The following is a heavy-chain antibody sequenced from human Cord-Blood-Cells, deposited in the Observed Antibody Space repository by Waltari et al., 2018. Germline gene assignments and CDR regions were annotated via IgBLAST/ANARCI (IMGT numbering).Heavy chain of an antibody. V-gene: IGHV3-23*01. Sequence: VEGLGVGGGWVRSGGSRGIPCVASGFPFWCFGIRWVRRAPGVGRGWVSAISGSGGSTYYADSVKGRFTISRDNSKNTLYLQMNSLRAEDTAVYYCAKRLQGIVGATRYYYYMDVWGKGTTVTVSS. CDR3: AKRLQGIVGATRYYYYMDV. D-gene: IGHD1-26*01. J-gene: IGHJ6*03. CDR1: GFPFWCFG. CDR2: ISGSGGST.